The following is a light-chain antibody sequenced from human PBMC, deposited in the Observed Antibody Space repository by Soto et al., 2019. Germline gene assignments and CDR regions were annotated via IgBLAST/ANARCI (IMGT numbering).Light chain of an antibody. CDR3: EQYKTWLT. Sequence: VLSQSPATLSVSPGERVTLSCRASQSVDYNLAWYQQKPGQTPRLLIYGVATRATGIPARFSGSASGTAYTLNISSLQSEDFVIYYCEQYKTWLTFGAGKKVDIK. J-gene: IGKJ4*01. CDR1: QSVDYN. V-gene: IGKV3-15*01. CDR2: GVA.